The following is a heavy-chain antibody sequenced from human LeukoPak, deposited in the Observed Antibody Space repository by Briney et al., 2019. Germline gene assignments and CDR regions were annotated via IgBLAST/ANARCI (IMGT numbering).Heavy chain of an antibody. D-gene: IGHD6-13*01. V-gene: IGHV4-34*01. CDR1: GGSFSGYH. CDR2: INHSGST. CDR3: ARSNWYSSSWIDY. J-gene: IGHJ4*02. Sequence: PSETLSLTCAVYGGSFSGYHWSWIRQPPGKGLEWIGEINHSGSTNYNPSLKSRVTISVDTSKNQFSLKLSSVTAADTAVYYCARSNWYSSSWIDYWGQGTLVTVSS.